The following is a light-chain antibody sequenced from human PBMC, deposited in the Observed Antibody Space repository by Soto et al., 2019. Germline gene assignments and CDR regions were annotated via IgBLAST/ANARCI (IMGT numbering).Light chain of an antibody. V-gene: IGKV1-39*01. J-gene: IGKJ4*02. Sequence: DSQMTRSPSSLSASVGDKVAITCQASQTISGYLNCYQQKTGKAPKLLIYAASNLGNGVPSRFSGSGSGTDFTLTISSLKPEDLETYYCQQSYSTPRTFGGGTKVDIK. CDR1: QTISGY. CDR3: QQSYSTPRT. CDR2: AAS.